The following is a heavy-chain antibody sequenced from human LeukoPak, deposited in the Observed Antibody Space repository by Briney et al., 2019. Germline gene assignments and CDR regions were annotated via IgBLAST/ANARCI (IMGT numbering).Heavy chain of an antibody. Sequence: GASVKVSCKASGYIFSNHYMHWVRQAPGQGLEWMGIIRPGGGNTGYTQKFQGRVTMTRDMSTNTVYMELSDLRSEDTAAYFCAREPPESYFFDYWGQGTLVTVSS. D-gene: IGHD3/OR15-3a*01. CDR3: AREPPESYFFDY. CDR1: GYIFSNHY. V-gene: IGHV1-46*01. CDR2: IRPGGGNT. J-gene: IGHJ4*02.